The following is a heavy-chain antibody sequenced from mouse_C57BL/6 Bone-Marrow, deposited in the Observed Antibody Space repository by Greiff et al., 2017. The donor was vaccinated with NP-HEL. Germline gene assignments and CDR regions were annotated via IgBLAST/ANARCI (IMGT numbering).Heavy chain of an antibody. J-gene: IGHJ1*03. D-gene: IGHD1-1*01. CDR2: IYPGSGNT. V-gene: IGHV1-76*01. CDR3: ARSGITTVVARYWYFDV. Sequence: VKLVESGAELVRPGASVKLSCKASGYTFTDYYINWVKQRPGQGLEWIARIYPGSGNTYYNEKFKGKATLTAEKSSSTAYMQLSSLTSEDSAVYFCARSGITTVVARYWYFDVWGTGTTVTVSS. CDR1: GYTFTDYY.